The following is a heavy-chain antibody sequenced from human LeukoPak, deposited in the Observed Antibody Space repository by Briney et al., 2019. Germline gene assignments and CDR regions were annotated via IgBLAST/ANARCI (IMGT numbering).Heavy chain of an antibody. D-gene: IGHD4-23*01. CDR2: IFPIFGTA. J-gene: IGHJ5*02. CDR1: GGTFSSYA. Sequence: ASVKVSCKASGGTFSSYAISWVRQAPGQGLEWMGGIFPIFGTANYAQKFQGRVTITTDESTSTAYMELSSLRSEDTAVYYCASSYGGKYNWFDPWGQGTLVTVSS. CDR3: ASSYGGKYNWFDP. V-gene: IGHV1-69*05.